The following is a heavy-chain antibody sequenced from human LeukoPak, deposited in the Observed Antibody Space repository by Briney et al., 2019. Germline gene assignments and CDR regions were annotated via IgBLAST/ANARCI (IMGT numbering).Heavy chain of an antibody. CDR3: AKQLGYCSDGSCYFPY. V-gene: IGHV3-23*01. D-gene: IGHD2-15*01. J-gene: IGHJ4*02. CDR1: GFTFSSYA. CDR2: ISGSGDTT. Sequence: GGSLRLSCAASGFTFSSYAMTWVRQAPGKGLEWVSVISGSGDTTYYADSVKGRFTISRDNSKSTLCLQMNSLRAEDTAVYYCAKQLGYCSDGSCYFPYWGQGTLVTVSS.